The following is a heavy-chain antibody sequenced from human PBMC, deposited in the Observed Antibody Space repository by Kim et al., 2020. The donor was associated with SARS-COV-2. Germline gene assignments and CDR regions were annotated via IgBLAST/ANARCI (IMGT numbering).Heavy chain of an antibody. J-gene: IGHJ4*02. V-gene: IGHV1-18*01. D-gene: IGHD3-16*01. CDR3: VKHEADTFLSKLDY. CDR1: GYRFTNYG. Sequence: ASVKVSCRASGYRFTNYGISWVRQAPGQGLEWMGWISGFNGNTKYAQKVQGRVTMTTDTSTSTAYMELRSLGSDDTALFYCVKHEADTFLSKLDYWGQGTLVTVSS. CDR2: ISGFNGNT.